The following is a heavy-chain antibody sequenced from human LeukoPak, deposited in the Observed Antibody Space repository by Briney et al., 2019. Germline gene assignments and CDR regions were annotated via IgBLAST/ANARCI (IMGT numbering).Heavy chain of an antibody. V-gene: IGHV1-2*02. CDR3: ARRADAGSFLMDH. Sequence: WASVKVSCKASGYTFTDYNVHWVRQAPGQGLEWMGWINPNSGGTNSAQKFQGRVIMTRDTSITTAYMELTRLTSDDTAVYYCARRADAGSFLMDHWGQGTLVTVSS. D-gene: IGHD3-10*01. CDR1: GYTFTDYN. J-gene: IGHJ4*02. CDR2: INPNSGGT.